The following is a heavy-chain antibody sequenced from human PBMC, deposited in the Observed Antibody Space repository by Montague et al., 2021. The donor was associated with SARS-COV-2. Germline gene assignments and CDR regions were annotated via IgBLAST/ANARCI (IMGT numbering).Heavy chain of an antibody. D-gene: IGHD6-13*01. CDR1: GGSISSSSYY. J-gene: IGHJ6*02. V-gene: IGHV4-39*07. Sequence: SETLSLTCTVSGGSISSSSYYWGWIRPPPGKVLEWIGGIHYSGSTYYNPSLKSRVTISVDTSKNQSSLQLSSVTAADTAVYYCARLGRQQLVRLSGMDVWGQGTTVTVSS. CDR2: IHYSGST. CDR3: ARLGRQQLVRLSGMDV.